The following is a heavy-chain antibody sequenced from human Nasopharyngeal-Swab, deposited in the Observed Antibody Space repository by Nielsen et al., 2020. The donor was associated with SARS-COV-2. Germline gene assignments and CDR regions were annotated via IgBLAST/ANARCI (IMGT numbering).Heavy chain of an antibody. CDR1: GFTFDDYA. D-gene: IGHD6-13*01. CDR2: ISYDGSNK. J-gene: IGHJ4*02. V-gene: IGHV3-30-3*01. CDR3: ARDASSSWYIGGEDY. Sequence: GESLKISCAASGFTFDDYAMHWVRQAPGKGLEWVAVISYDGSNKYYADSVKGRFTISRDNSKNTLYLQMNSLRAEDTAVYYCARDASSSWYIGGEDYWGQGTLVTVSS.